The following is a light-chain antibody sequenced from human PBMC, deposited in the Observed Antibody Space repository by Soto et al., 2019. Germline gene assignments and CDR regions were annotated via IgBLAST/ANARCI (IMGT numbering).Light chain of an antibody. CDR3: CSYAGSYFYV. J-gene: IGLJ1*01. CDR2: DVS. Sequence: QSALTQPRSVSGSPGQSVTISCTGTSSDVGGYNYVSWYQQHPGKAPKLMIYDVSKRPSGVPDRFSGSKSGNTASLTISGLQAEDEADYYLCSYAGSYFYVFGTGTKLTVL. V-gene: IGLV2-11*01. CDR1: SSDVGGYNY.